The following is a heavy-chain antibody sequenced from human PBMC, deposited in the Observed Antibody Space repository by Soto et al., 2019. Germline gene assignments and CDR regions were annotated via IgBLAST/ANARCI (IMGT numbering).Heavy chain of an antibody. D-gene: IGHD1-26*01. CDR1: GXTFSTYS. CDR3: AKVSLGALTFTDYYYYGLDV. CDR2: ISGGGGST. V-gene: IGHV3-23*01. J-gene: IGHJ6*02. Sequence: GSLRLSCAASGXTFSTYSMDWVRQAPGKGLEWASAISGGGGSTYYADSVNGRVDISRENSKNTLYLQMNSLRADDTAVYYCAKVSLGALTFTDYYYYGLDVWGQGTTVTLSS.